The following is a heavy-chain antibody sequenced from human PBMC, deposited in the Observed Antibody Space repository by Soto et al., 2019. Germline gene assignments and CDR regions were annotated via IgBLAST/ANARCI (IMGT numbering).Heavy chain of an antibody. CDR2: IYYSGST. CDR3: ARDQTAAAGTDY. D-gene: IGHD6-13*01. V-gene: IGHV4-30-4*01. J-gene: IGHJ4*02. Sequence: PSETLSLTCTVSGGSISSGDYYWSWIRQPPGKGLEWIGYIYYSGSTYYNPSLKSRVTISVDTSKNQFSLKLSSVTAADTAVYYCARDQTAAAGTDYWGQGTLVTVSS. CDR1: GGSISSGDYY.